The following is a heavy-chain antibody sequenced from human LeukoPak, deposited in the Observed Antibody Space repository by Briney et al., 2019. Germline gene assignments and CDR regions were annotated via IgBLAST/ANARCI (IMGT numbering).Heavy chain of an antibody. D-gene: IGHD3-22*01. CDR3: ARDLGPRAYESNIYPPGD. V-gene: IGHV1-2*02. CDR2: INPNSGGT. J-gene: IGHJ4*02. CDR1: GYTFTGYY. Sequence: GASVKVSCKASGYTFTGYYMHWVRQAPGQGLEWMGWINPNSGGTAYAQKFQGRVTMTRDTSISTTYMELSSLRSDDTAVYYCARDLGPRAYESNIYPPGDWGQGTLVTVSS.